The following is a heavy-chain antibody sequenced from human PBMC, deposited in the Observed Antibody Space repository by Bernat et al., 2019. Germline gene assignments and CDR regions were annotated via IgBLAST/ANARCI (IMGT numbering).Heavy chain of an antibody. D-gene: IGHD1-1*01. CDR1: GFTFSSYD. Sequence: EVQLVESGGGLVQPGGSLRLSCAASGFTFSSYDMHWVRQATGKGLEWVSAIGTAGDTYYPGSVKGRFTISRENAKNSLYLQMNSLRAGDTAVYYCARMMGTYGMDVWGQGTTVTVSS. CDR2: IGTAGDT. CDR3: ARMMGTYGMDV. V-gene: IGHV3-13*04. J-gene: IGHJ6*02.